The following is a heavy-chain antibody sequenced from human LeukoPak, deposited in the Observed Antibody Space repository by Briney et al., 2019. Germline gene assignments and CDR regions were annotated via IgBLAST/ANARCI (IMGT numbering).Heavy chain of an antibody. V-gene: IGHV4-59*01. Sequence: SETLSLTCTVSGGSISSYYWSWIRQPPGKGLEWIGYIYYSGSTNYNPSLKSGVTISVDTSKNQFSLKLSSVTAADTAVYYCASEISGSWVYDYWGQGTLVTVSS. CDR3: ASEISGSWVYDY. D-gene: IGHD1-26*01. J-gene: IGHJ4*02. CDR2: IYYSGST. CDR1: GGSISSYY.